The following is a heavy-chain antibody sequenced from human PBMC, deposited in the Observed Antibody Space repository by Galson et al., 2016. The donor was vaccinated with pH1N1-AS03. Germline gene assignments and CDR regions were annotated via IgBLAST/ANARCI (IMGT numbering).Heavy chain of an antibody. CDR3: ARGRYTSFDL. V-gene: IGHV6-1*01. CDR1: GDSVSSNIYA. CDR2: TYWRLKWYI. J-gene: IGHJ3*01. D-gene: IGHD5-18*01. Sequence: CAISGDSVSSNIYAWNWIRHSPSRGLEWLGRTYWRLKWYIDYDLSLKSRITINPDTSKNQFSLQLTYVIPDDTAVYYCARGRYTSFDLWGQGAKVTVSS.